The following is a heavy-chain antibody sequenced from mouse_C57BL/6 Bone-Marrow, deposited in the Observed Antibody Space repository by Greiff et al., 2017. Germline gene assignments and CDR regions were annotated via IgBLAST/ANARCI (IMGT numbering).Heavy chain of an antibody. D-gene: IGHD2-2*01. Sequence: QVQLKESGPELVRPGASVKISCKAPGYTFTSHWMQWVRQRPGQGLEWIGEIFPGSGSTYYNEKFKGKAKLNVDTSSSTAYMQHSSLTSEDSAVYFCARERLRRRDYAMDYWGQGTSVTVSS. CDR1: GYTFTSHW. CDR2: IFPGSGST. V-gene: IGHV1-56*01. J-gene: IGHJ4*01. CDR3: ARERLRRRDYAMDY.